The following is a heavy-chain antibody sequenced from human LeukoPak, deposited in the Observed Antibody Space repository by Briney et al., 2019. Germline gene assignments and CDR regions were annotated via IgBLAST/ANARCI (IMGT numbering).Heavy chain of an antibody. CDR1: GFTFSNSW. D-gene: IGHD5-24*01. CDR3: GRSIEN. J-gene: IGHJ4*02. CDR2: IKPDGSEK. V-gene: IGHV3-7*01. Sequence: GGSLRLSCAASGFTFSNSWMTWVRQTPGKGLECVAIIKPDGSEKYYLDSVKGRFTISRDNAKNSLSLQMNSLRPEDAAVYYCGRSIENWGQGILVTVSS.